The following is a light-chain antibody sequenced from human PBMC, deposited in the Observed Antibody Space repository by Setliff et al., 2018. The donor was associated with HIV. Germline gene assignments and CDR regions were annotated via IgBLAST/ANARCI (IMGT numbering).Light chain of an antibody. CDR2: DVN. CDR1: GSDVGDYNY. J-gene: IGLJ1*01. V-gene: IGLV2-11*01. Sequence: QSAMAQPRSVSGSPAQSVTISCTATGSDVGDYNYVSWYQHHPAKAPKTMIYDVNKRPSGVPYRFSGSKSGNTASLTISGLQAEDDAAYYCCSFANTYTSLYVFGSGTK. CDR3: CSFANTYTSLYV.